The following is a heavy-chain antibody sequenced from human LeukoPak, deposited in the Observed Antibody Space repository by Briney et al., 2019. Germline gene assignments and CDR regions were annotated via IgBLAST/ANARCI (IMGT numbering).Heavy chain of an antibody. CDR1: GFTFSSYG. V-gene: IGHV3-30*02. J-gene: IGHJ4*02. Sequence: GGSLRLSCAASGFTFSSYGMHWVRQAPGKGLEWVAVISYDGSNKYYADSVKGRFTISRDNSRNTLHLQMNSLRAEDTAVYSCAKASLRYFDWFSDYWGQGTLVTVSS. CDR3: AKASLRYFDWFSDY. D-gene: IGHD3-9*01. CDR2: ISYDGSNK.